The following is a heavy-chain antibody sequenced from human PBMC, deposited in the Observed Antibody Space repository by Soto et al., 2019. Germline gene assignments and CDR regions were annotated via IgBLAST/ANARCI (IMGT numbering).Heavy chain of an antibody. Sequence: SETLSLTCTVSGDSISSSNSHWGWTRQPPGKGLEYIGSVYYGGAIFYSGNIYYNPSLNSRVTISVDTSKNQFSLRLSSVTAADTGVYYCVRYDRINMKPYSPEGFHIWGQGTMVTVS. CDR2: VYYGGAIFYSGNI. D-gene: IGHD3-3*02. CDR3: VRYDRINMKPYSPEGFHI. CDR1: GDSISSSNSH. V-gene: IGHV4-39*01. J-gene: IGHJ3*02.